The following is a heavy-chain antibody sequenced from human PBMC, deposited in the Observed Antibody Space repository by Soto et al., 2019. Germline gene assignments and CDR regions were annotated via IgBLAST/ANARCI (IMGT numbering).Heavy chain of an antibody. V-gene: IGHV1-8*02. J-gene: IGHJ6*02. CDR2: MNPINGAT. D-gene: IGHD6-13*01. CDR1: GYDFTAYD. Sequence: ASVKVSCKASGYDFTAYDINWVRQASGQGLEWMGWMNPINGATGSARRFQGRVSMTRNTATATAYLELTSLRSDDSAVYYCGRGPSPRAPAGGTPYYYAMDLWGQGTTVTVSS. CDR3: GRGPSPRAPAGGTPYYYAMDL.